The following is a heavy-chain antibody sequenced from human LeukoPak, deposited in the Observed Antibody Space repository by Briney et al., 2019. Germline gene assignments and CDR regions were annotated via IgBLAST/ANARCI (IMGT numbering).Heavy chain of an antibody. CDR2: IKPDGSDK. V-gene: IGHV3-7*01. CDR3: ARGRVSLDY. J-gene: IGHJ4*02. CDR1: GFTFSSYS. Sequence: GGSLRLSCAASGFTFSSYSMSWVRQAPGKGLEWVANIKPDGSDKYYVDSVKGRFTISRDNAKNSLYLQMNSLRAEDTAIYYCARGRVSLDYWGRGNLVTVSS.